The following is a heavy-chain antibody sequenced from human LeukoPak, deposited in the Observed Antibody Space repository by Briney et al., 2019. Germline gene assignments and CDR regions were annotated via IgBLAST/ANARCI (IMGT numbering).Heavy chain of an antibody. CDR3: ARDLPRFGGWLSA. CDR2: INPNSGGT. V-gene: IGHV1-2*06. Sequence: GASVKVSCKAPGYTFTGYSMHWVRQAPGQGLEWMGRINPNSGGTDYAQKFQGRVTMIRDTSISTVYMELNRLRSDDTAVYYCARDLPRFGGWLSAWGQGTLVTVSS. J-gene: IGHJ5*02. D-gene: IGHD3-16*01. CDR1: GYTFTGYS.